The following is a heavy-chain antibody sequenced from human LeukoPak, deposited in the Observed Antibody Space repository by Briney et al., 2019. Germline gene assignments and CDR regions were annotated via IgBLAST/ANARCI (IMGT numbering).Heavy chain of an antibody. D-gene: IGHD1-1*01. CDR2: ISSSSSYI. Sequence: GGSLRLSCAASGFIFSSYSMNWVRQAPGKGLEWVSSISSSSSYIYYADSVKGRFTISRDNAKSSPYLQMDSLRAEDTAVYYCARGGTFVSDYWGQGTLVTVSS. V-gene: IGHV3-21*01. J-gene: IGHJ4*02. CDR3: ARGGTFVSDY. CDR1: GFIFSSYS.